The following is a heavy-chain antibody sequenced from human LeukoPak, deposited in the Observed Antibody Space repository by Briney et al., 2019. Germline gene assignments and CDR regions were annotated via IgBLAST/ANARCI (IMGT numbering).Heavy chain of an antibody. V-gene: IGHV3-30-3*01. Sequence: GRSLRLSCAASGFTFSSYAMHWVRQAPGKGLEWVAVISYDGSNKYYADSVKGRFTISRDNSKNTLYLQMNSLSAEDTAVYYCATLTTVRDYWGQGTLVTVSS. CDR2: ISYDGSNK. CDR1: GFTFSSYA. CDR3: ATLTTVRDY. J-gene: IGHJ4*02. D-gene: IGHD4-17*01.